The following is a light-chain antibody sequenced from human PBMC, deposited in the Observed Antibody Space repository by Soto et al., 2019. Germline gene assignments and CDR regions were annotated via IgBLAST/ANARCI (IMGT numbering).Light chain of an antibody. V-gene: IGLV1-40*01. CDR3: HSYDSSLSGVV. CDR1: SSNIGAGYD. J-gene: IGLJ3*02. CDR2: GDN. Sequence: QAVVTQPPSVSGAPGQRVTISCTGSSSNIGAGYDVHWYQQLPGTAPTLLIYGDNNRPSGVPDRFSGSKSGTSASLAITGLQAEDEADYYCHSYDSSLSGVVFGGGTKLTVL.